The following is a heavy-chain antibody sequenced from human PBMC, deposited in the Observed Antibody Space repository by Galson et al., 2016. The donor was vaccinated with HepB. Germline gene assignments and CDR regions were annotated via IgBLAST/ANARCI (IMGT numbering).Heavy chain of an antibody. CDR1: GFTFSSYS. CDR2: ISSSSSTI. CDR3: ARRIAAARWPAFDI. V-gene: IGHV3-48*02. D-gene: IGHD6-13*01. J-gene: IGHJ3*02. Sequence: SLRLSCAASGFTFSSYSMNWVRQAPGKGLEWVSSISSSSSTIYYADSVKGRFTISRDNAKNSLYLQMNSLRDEDTAVYYCARRIAAARWPAFDIWGQGTMVTVSS.